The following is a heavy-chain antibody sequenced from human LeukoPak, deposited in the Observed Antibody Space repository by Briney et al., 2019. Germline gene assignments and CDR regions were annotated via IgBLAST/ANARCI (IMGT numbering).Heavy chain of an antibody. Sequence: GGSLRLSCAASGFTVSSNYMSWVRQAPGKGLERDSVIYSGGSTYYADSVKGRFTISRDNSKNTLYLQVNSLRAEDTAVYYCAGFSKRDGYNRNFDYWGQGTLVTVSS. J-gene: IGHJ4*02. D-gene: IGHD5-24*01. CDR2: IYSGGST. V-gene: IGHV3-66*01. CDR3: AGFSKRDGYNRNFDY. CDR1: GFTVSSNY.